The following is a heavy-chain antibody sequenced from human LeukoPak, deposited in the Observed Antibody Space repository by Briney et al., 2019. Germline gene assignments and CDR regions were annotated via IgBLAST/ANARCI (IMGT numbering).Heavy chain of an antibody. V-gene: IGHV1-46*01. Sequence: ASVKVSCKASGYTFTSYYMHWVRQAPGQGLGWMGIINPSGGSTSYALKFQGRVTMTRDTSTSTVYMELSSLRSEDTAVYYCARDLGQRGGYYYYGMDVWGQGTTVTVSS. CDR1: GYTFTSYY. J-gene: IGHJ6*02. CDR3: ARDLGQRGGYYYYGMDV. CDR2: INPSGGST.